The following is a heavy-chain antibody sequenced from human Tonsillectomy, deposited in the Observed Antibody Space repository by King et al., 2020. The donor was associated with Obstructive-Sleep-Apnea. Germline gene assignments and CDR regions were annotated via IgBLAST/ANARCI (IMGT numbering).Heavy chain of an antibody. V-gene: IGHV4-61*01. CDR3: ARDQLGADAFDI. CDR1: GGSVSSGSYY. D-gene: IGHD5-18*01. J-gene: IGHJ3*02. CDR2: IYYSGST. Sequence: QLQESGPGLVKPSETLSLTCTVSGGSVSSGSYYWSWIRQPPGKGLEWIGYIYYSGSTNYNPSLKSRVTISVDTSKNQFSLKLSSVTAADTAVYYCARDQLGADAFDIWGQGKMVTVSS.